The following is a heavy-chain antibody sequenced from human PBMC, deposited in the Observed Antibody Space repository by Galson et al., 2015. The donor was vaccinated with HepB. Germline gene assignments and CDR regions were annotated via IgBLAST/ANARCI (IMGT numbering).Heavy chain of an antibody. V-gene: IGHV3-23*01. D-gene: IGHD3-16*01. CDR3: VKDWGPADKCSDAGCLAY. CDR2: IDRSGGKT. CDR1: GFTFSDFA. J-gene: IGHJ4*02. Sequence: SLRLSCAASGFTFSDFAMTWVRQAPGKGLEWVSTIDRSGGKTFSADYVRGRFTISRDNPKNTLYVQMNNLRADDTAVYYRVKDWGPADKCSDAGCLAYWGPGTLVTVSS.